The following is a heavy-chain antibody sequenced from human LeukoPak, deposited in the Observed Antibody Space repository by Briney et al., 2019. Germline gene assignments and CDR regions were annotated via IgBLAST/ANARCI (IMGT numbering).Heavy chain of an antibody. J-gene: IGHJ5*02. D-gene: IGHD1-26*01. V-gene: IGHV4-61*02. CDR3: ARGGSYPSFDP. Sequence: SETLSLTCTVSGGSISSGSYYWSWIRQPAGKGLEWIGRIYTSGSTNYNPSLKSRVTISVDTSKNQFSLKLSSVTAADTAVYYCARGGSYPSFDPWGQGTLATVSS. CDR2: IYTSGST. CDR1: GGSISSGSYY.